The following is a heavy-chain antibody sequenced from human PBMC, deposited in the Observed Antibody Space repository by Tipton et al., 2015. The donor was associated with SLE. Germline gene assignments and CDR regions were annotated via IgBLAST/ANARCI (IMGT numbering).Heavy chain of an antibody. Sequence: TLSLTCSVSGGSISTTDHYWGWIRQPPGKGLEWIGSVFYSGNTYYNESLQSRVTISVDTSKNQFSLKLSSVTAADTAVYYCARSPRGGGYYPYYFDYWGQGTLVTVSS. V-gene: IGHV4-39*07. J-gene: IGHJ4*02. CDR1: GGSISTTDHY. CDR3: ARSPRGGGYYPYYFDY. D-gene: IGHD3-3*01. CDR2: VFYSGNT.